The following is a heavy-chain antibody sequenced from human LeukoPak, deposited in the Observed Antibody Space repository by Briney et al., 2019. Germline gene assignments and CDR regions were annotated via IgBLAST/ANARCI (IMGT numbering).Heavy chain of an antibody. CDR1: GFTFSTYS. CDR3: ANSVRGVIVRGFDY. J-gene: IGHJ4*02. V-gene: IGHV3-21*01. CDR2: ISASSSYI. Sequence: KPGGSLRLSCAASGFTFSTYSMNWVRQAPGKGPEWVSSISASSSYIYYADSVKGRFTVSRDNAKNSLYLQMNSLRAEDTAVYYCANSVRGVIVRGFDYWGQGTLVTVSS. D-gene: IGHD3-10*02.